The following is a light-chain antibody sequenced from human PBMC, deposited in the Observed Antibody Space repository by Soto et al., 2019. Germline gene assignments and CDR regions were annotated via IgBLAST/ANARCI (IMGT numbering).Light chain of an antibody. CDR2: GAS. CDR1: QSVSSSY. V-gene: IGKV3-20*01. CDR3: QQYGSSPPIT. Sequence: EIVLTQSPGTLSLSPGERATLSCRASQSVSSSYLAWYQQKPGQAPRLLIYGASSMATGIPDRFSGSGSGTYFTITISRLEPEDFAVYYCQQYGSSPPITFGQGTRLEIK. J-gene: IGKJ5*01.